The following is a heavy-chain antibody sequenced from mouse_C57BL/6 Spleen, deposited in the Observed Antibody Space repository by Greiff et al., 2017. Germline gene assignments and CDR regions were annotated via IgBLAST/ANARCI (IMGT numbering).Heavy chain of an antibody. J-gene: IGHJ2*01. V-gene: IGHV1-20*01. Sequence: VQLQQSGPELVKPGDSVKISCKASGYSFTGYFMNWVMQSHGKSLEWIGRINPYNGDTFSNQKFEGKATLTVDKSSSTAHMELRSLTSEDSAVYYCARRYFDDWGQGTTLTVSS. CDR3: ARRYFDD. CDR1: GYSFTGYF. CDR2: INPYNGDT.